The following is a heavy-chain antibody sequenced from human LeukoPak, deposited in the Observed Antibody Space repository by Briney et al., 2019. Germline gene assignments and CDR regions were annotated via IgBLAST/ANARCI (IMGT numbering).Heavy chain of an antibody. V-gene: IGHV3-48*04. D-gene: IGHD3-22*01. CDR3: ARDYDSSGYPDGPGY. J-gene: IGHJ4*02. CDR1: GFTFSSYA. CDR2: ISSSSSTI. Sequence: PGGSLRLSCAASGFTFSSYAMSWVRQAPGKGLEWVSYISSSSSTIYYADSVKGRFTISRDNAKNSLYLQMNSLRAEDTAVYYCARDYDSSGYPDGPGYWGQGTLVTVSS.